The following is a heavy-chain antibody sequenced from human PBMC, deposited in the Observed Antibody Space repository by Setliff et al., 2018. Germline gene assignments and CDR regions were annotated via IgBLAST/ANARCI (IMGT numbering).Heavy chain of an antibody. CDR1: GDTFSTNV. CDR2: IIPVFGTP. Sequence: GASVKVSWKASGDTFSTNVLSWVRQAPGQGLEWMGGIIPVFGTPNYAQKFQGRVTITADESTSTAYMELSSLRSDDTAMYYCARGGLHFWSGYYFSWGQGTLVTVS. V-gene: IGHV1-69*13. CDR3: ARGGLHFWSGYYFS. J-gene: IGHJ4*02. D-gene: IGHD3-3*02.